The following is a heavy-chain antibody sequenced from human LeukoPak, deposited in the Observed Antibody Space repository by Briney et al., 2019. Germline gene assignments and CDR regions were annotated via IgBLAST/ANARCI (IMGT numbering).Heavy chain of an antibody. Sequence: GGSLRLSCAASRFTFSSYGMHWVRQAPGKGLEWVAVIWYDGSNKYYADSVKGRFTISRDNSKNTLYLQMNSLRAEDTAVYYCVRVTHSSYSYGYGHGDYWGQGTLVTVSS. CDR1: RFTFSSYG. D-gene: IGHD5-18*01. J-gene: IGHJ4*02. CDR2: IWYDGSNK. CDR3: VRVTHSSYSYGYGHGDY. V-gene: IGHV3-33*01.